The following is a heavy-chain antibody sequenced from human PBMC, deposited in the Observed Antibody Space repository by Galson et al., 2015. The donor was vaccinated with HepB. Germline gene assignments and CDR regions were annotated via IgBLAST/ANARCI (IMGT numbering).Heavy chain of an antibody. CDR1: GFSFSSYA. CDR2: ISDSGAGT. CDR3: AREDGSGYYYYGMDV. V-gene: IGHV3-23*01. D-gene: IGHD2-15*01. Sequence: SLRLSCAASGFSFSSYAMSWVRQAPGKGLEWVSGISDSGAGTYYTDSVKGRFTISKDNSKNTLYMQMNSLRADDTAVYYCAREDGSGYYYYGMDVWGQGATVTVSS. J-gene: IGHJ6*02.